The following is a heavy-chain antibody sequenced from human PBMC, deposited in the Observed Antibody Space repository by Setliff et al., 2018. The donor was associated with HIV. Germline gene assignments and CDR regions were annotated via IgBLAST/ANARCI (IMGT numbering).Heavy chain of an antibody. Sequence: RSSETLSLTCAVSAYSINSGYYWGWIRQSPGKGLEWIASIYHSGSTYYNPSLKSRVTISVDTSKNQFSLKLSSVTAADTAVYYCARHDGTYCGGDCYLLGYFDLWGRGTLVTVS. CDR2: IYHSGST. J-gene: IGHJ2*01. D-gene: IGHD2-21*02. CDR3: ARHDGTYCGGDCYLLGYFDL. V-gene: IGHV4-38-2*01. CDR1: AYSINSGYY.